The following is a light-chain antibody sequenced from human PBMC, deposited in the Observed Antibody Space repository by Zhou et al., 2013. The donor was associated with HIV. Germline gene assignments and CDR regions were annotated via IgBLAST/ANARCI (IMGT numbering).Light chain of an antibody. J-gene: IGKJ1*01. CDR3: QHYGSDSRP. V-gene: IGKV1-39*01. CDR2: AAS. CDR1: QSISSY. Sequence: DIQMTQSPSSLSASVGDRVTITCRASQSISSYLNWYQQKPGKAPKLLIYAASSLQSGVPSRFSGSGSGTDFTLTISSLQPEDFATYYCQHYGSDSRPFGQGTKIEIK.